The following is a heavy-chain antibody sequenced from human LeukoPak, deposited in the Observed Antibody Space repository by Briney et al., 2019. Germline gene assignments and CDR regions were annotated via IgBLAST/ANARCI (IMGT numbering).Heavy chain of an antibody. CDR2: INPRGGST. V-gene: IGHV1-46*01. CDR1: GYTFTTYY. J-gene: IGHJ3*02. D-gene: IGHD3-22*01. CDR3: ARAVEKGPLYDTSGYFYGGGAFDI. Sequence: ASVKVSCKASGYTFTTYYMHWERQAPGQGLEWMGMINPRGGSTTYAQRFQGRVTLTRDTSTSTVNMELSSLRSDDTAVYYCARAVEKGPLYDTSGYFYGGGAFDIWGQGTMVTVSS.